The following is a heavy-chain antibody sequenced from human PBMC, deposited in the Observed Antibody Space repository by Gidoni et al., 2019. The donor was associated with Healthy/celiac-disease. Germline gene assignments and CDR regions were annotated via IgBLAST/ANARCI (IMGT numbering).Heavy chain of an antibody. CDR3: ARGRYYDSSGYNAFEI. CDR2: LNPNSGNT. Sequence: QVQLVKSGAEVKKPGASVKVSCQASGYPFTSYDINWMRQATGQGLEWMGWLNPNSGNTGYAQKFQRRVTMTRNTSISTAYMELSSLRSEDTAVYYCARGRYYDSSGYNAFEIWGQGTMVTVSS. V-gene: IGHV1-8*01. D-gene: IGHD3-22*01. J-gene: IGHJ3*02. CDR1: GYPFTSYD.